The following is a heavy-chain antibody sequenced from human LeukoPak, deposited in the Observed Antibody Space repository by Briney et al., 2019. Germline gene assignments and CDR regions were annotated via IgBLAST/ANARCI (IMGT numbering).Heavy chain of an antibody. CDR3: ARDARYSCGWYFLDNCFDP. Sequence: ASVKVSCKASGYTFTSYGISWVRQAPGQGLEWMGWISAYNGNTNYAQKLQGRVTMTTDTSTSTAYMELRSLRSDDTAVYYCARDARYSCGWYFLDNCFDPWGQGTLVTVSS. J-gene: IGHJ5*02. V-gene: IGHV1-18*01. D-gene: IGHD6-19*01. CDR1: GYTFTSYG. CDR2: ISAYNGNT.